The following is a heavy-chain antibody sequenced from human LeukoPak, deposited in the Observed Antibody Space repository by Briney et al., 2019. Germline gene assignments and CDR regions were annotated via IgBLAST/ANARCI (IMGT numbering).Heavy chain of an antibody. CDR3: AQTYYDSSGYPNWFDP. D-gene: IGHD3-22*01. Sequence: GGSLRLSCAASGFTVSSNYMSWVRQAPGKGLEWVSVIYSGGGTYYADSVKGRFTISRDNSKNTLYLQMNSLRAEDTAVYYCAQTYYDSSGYPNWFDPWGQGTLVTVSS. CDR2: IYSGGGT. J-gene: IGHJ5*02. V-gene: IGHV3-53*01. CDR1: GFTVSSNY.